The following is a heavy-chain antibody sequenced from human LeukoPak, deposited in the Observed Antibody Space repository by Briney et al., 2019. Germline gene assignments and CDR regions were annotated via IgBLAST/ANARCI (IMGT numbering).Heavy chain of an antibody. CDR3: ARELISTTWRGNRSYFDL. V-gene: IGHV3-33*01. Sequence: GGSLRLSCAASGFTFSSYGMHWVHQAPGKGLEWVAVIWYDGSNKYYADSEKGRFTISRDNSKNTLYLQMNSLRAEDTAVYYCARELISTTWRGNRSYFDLWGRGTLVTVSS. CDR2: IWYDGSNK. CDR1: GFTFSSYG. D-gene: IGHD1-1*01. J-gene: IGHJ2*01.